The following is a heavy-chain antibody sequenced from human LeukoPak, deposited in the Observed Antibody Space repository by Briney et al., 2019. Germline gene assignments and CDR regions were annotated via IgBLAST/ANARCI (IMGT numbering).Heavy chain of an antibody. CDR3: ARDCGYSYGTWGYYYYYYGMDV. V-gene: IGHV1-69*04. CDR1: GGTFIIYA. D-gene: IGHD5-18*01. CDR2: IIPILGIA. J-gene: IGHJ6*02. Sequence: GASVKVSCKASGGTFIIYAISWVRQAPGQGLEWMGRIIPILGIANYAQKFQGRVTITADKSTSTAYMELSSLRSEDTAVYYCARDCGYSYGTWGYYYYYYGMDVWGQGTTVTVSS.